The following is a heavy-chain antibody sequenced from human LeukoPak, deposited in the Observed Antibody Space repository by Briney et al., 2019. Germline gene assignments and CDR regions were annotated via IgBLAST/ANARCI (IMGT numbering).Heavy chain of an antibody. CDR2: ISGSGGST. V-gene: IGHV3-23*01. CDR3: AKDHSPSSGWYFDY. Sequence: QAGGSLRLSCAASGFTFGSYAMSWVRQAPGKGLEWVSAISGSGGSTYYADSVKGRFTISRDNSKNTLYLQMNSLRAEDTAVYYCAKDHSPSSGWYFDYWGQGTLVTVSS. CDR1: GFTFGSYA. D-gene: IGHD6-19*01. J-gene: IGHJ4*02.